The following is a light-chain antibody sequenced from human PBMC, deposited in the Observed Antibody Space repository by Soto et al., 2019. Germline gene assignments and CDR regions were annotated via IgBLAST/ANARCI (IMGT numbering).Light chain of an antibody. V-gene: IGLV1-47*01. Sequence: QSVLTQPPSASGTPGQRVTISCSGSSSNIESNYVYWYQQLPGTAPPLLIYRNNQRPSGVPDRFSGSKSGTSASLALSALRSEDEAESYCTGWDDSLRGRLFGGGTKLTVL. CDR2: RNN. CDR1: SSNIESNY. J-gene: IGLJ2*01. CDR3: TGWDDSLRGRL.